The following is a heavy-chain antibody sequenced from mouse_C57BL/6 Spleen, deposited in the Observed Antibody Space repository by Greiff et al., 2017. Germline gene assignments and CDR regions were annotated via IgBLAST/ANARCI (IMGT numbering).Heavy chain of an antibody. V-gene: IGHV1-69*01. D-gene: IGHD1-1*01. Sequence: QVQLQQPGAELVMPGASVKLSCKASGYTFTSYWMHWVKQRPGQGLEWIGEIDPSDSYTNYNQKFKGKSTLTVDKSSSTAYMQLSSLTSEDSAVYYCARRHYGSSTNWYFDVWGTGTTVTVSS. J-gene: IGHJ1*03. CDR1: GYTFTSYW. CDR3: ARRHYGSSTNWYFDV. CDR2: IDPSDSYT.